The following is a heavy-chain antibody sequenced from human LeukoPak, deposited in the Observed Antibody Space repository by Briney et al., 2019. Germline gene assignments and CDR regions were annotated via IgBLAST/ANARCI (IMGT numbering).Heavy chain of an antibody. CDR1: GFTFSSYA. Sequence: GGSLRLSCAASGFTFSSYAMSWVGQAPGKGLEWVSAISGSGGSTYYADSVKGRFTISRDNSKNTLYLQMNSLRAEDTAVYYCAKKGIAVAGTLAYYFDYWGQGTLVTVSS. D-gene: IGHD6-19*01. CDR3: AKKGIAVAGTLAYYFDY. J-gene: IGHJ4*02. CDR2: ISGSGGST. V-gene: IGHV3-23*01.